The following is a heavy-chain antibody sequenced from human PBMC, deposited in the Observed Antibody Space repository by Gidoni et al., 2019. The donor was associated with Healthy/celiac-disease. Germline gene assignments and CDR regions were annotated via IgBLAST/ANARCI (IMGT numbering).Heavy chain of an antibody. V-gene: IGHV3-43*01. Sequence: EVQLVESGGVVVQPGGSLRLSCAASAFTFDDYTMHWVRQAPGKGLEWVSLISWDGGSTYYADSVKGRFTISRDNSKNSLYLQMNSLRTEDTALYYCAKDLYDYEWLRRDGRSYYGMDVWGQGTTVTVSS. CDR2: ISWDGGST. CDR1: AFTFDDYT. D-gene: IGHD5-12*01. J-gene: IGHJ6*02. CDR3: AKDLYDYEWLRRDGRSYYGMDV.